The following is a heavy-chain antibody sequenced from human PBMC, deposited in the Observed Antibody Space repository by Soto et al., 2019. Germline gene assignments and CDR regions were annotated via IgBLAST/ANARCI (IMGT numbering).Heavy chain of an antibody. D-gene: IGHD6-13*01. V-gene: IGHV2-5*02. Sequence: QITLKESGPTLVKPTQTLTLTCTFSGFSLSTSGVGVGWIRQPPGKALEWLAVIYWDDDKRYSPYLKSRLTITKDTSQNQVVLKMTSVDPGDTATYYCVHRATLGGSWDTGYLDYWGQGTLVTVSS. CDR3: VHRATLGGSWDTGYLDY. CDR1: GFSLSTSGVG. J-gene: IGHJ4*02. CDR2: IYWDDDK.